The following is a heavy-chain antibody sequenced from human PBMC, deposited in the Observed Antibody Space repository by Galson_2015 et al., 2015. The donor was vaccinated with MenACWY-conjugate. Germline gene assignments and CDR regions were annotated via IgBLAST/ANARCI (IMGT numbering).Heavy chain of an antibody. J-gene: IGHJ5*02. Sequence: SETLSLTCAVSGGSISSSNWWSWVRQPPGKGLEWIGEIYHSGSTNYNPSLKSRVTISVDKSKNQFSLKLSSVTAADTAVYYCARGGTYYDILTGYYNWFDPWGQGTLVTVSS. D-gene: IGHD3-9*01. V-gene: IGHV4-4*02. CDR1: GGSISSSNW. CDR2: IYHSGST. CDR3: ARGGTYYDILTGYYNWFDP.